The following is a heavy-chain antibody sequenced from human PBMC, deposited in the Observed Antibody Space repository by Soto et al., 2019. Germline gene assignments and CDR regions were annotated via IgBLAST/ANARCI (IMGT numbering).Heavy chain of an antibody. V-gene: IGHV3-30*18. J-gene: IGHJ4*02. CDR1: GFTFSNYG. CDR2: ISSDGSDK. D-gene: IGHD6-6*01. CDR3: AKGSMSAREFLEH. Sequence: QVQLVESGGGVVQPGRSLRLSCAASGFTFSNYGMHWVRQAPGKGLEWVTTISSDGSDKYYADSVKGRFTISRDNSKNTLALQMTGLRAEDRALYYCAKGSMSAREFLEHWGQGTLVTVSS.